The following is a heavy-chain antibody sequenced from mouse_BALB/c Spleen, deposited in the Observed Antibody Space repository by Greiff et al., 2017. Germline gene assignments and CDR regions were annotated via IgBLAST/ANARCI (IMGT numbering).Heavy chain of an antibody. V-gene: IGHV5-17*02. CDR3: AIPYYGSSWGYAMDY. D-gene: IGHD1-1*01. Sequence: EVQLVESGGGLVQPGGSRKLSCAASGFTFSSFGMHWVRQAPEKGLEWVAYISSGSSTIYYADTVKGRFTISRDNPKNTLFLQMTSLRSEDTAMYYCAIPYYGSSWGYAMDYWGQGTSVTVSS. CDR1: GFTFSSFG. J-gene: IGHJ4*01. CDR2: ISSGSSTI.